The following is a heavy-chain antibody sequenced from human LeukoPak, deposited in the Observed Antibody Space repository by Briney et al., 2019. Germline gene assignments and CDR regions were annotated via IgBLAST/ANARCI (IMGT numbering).Heavy chain of an antibody. CDR1: GFTFNTYG. CDR3: ANGAVYCTSPKYPTGSAPSCFAH. CDR2: ISHVERNK. Sequence: GGSLRLSCEASGFTFNTYGMHWVRQAPGKGLEWLAVISHVERNKHYADSVKGRFTISRDNSKNTLYLQMSSLRPEDTAVYYCANGAVYCTSPKYPTGSAPSCFAHWGQGTLVTVSS. D-gene: IGHD2-2*01. V-gene: IGHV3-30*18. J-gene: IGHJ4*02.